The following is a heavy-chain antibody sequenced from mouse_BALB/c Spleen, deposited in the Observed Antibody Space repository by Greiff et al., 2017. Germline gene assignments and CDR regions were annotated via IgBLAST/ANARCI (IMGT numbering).Heavy chain of an antibody. J-gene: IGHJ4*01. V-gene: IGHV5-6-4*01. Sequence: EVHLVESGGGLVKPGGSLKLSCAASGFTFSSYTMSWVRQTPEKRLEWVATISSGGSYTYYPDSVKGRFTISRDNAKNTLYLQMSSLKSEDTAMYYCTRDTGTKGAMDYWGQGTSVTVSS. CDR1: GFTFSSYT. CDR3: TRDTGTKGAMDY. CDR2: ISSGGSYT. D-gene: IGHD2-14*01.